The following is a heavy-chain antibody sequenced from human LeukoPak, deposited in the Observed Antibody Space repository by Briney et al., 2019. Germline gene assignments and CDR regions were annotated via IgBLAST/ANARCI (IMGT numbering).Heavy chain of an antibody. CDR2: SSSNDEK. CDR3: XXVXRDDYYEVPNWXDT. J-gene: IGHJ5*02. D-gene: IGHD3-22*01. V-gene: IGHV2-26*01. CDR1: GFSLSNARMG. Sequence: SGPVLVKPTETLTLTCTVSGFSLSNARMGVSWIRQPPGKALEWLAHSSSNDEKSYSTSLKSRLTISRDTSKSQVTLTMTNLDPXDTAXYYXXXVXRDDYYEVPNWXDTWGQGTLVXVSS.